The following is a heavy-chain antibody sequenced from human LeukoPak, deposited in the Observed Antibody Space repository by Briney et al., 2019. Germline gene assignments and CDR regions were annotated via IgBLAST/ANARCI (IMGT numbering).Heavy chain of an antibody. CDR2: FDPEDGET. V-gene: IGHV1-24*01. CDR3: ATDSLYDSSGYHGRYYYGMDV. CDR1: GYTLTELS. Sequence: ASVKVSCKVSGYTLTELSMHWVRQAPGKGLEWMGGFDPEDGETIYAQKFQGRVTMTEDTSTDTAYMELSSLRSEDTAVYYCATDSLYDSSGYHGRYYYGMDVWGQGTTVTVSS. J-gene: IGHJ6*02. D-gene: IGHD3-22*01.